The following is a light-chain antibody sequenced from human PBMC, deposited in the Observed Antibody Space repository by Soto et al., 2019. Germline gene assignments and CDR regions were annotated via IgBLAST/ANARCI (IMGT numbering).Light chain of an antibody. CDR1: SSDVGDYKF. CDR2: EVS. Sequence: QSALTQPPSASGSPGQSVTISCTGTSSDVGDYKFVSWYQQHPGRAPKLMIYEVSRRPSGVPDRFSGSKSGNTASLTVSRLHAEDEADYYCSSYAGNNNVVFGGGTKLTVL. CDR3: SSYAGNNNVV. V-gene: IGLV2-8*01. J-gene: IGLJ2*01.